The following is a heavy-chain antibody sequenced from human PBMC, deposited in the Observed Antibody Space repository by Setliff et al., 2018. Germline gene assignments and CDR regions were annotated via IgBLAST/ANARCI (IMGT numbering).Heavy chain of an antibody. CDR3: AREQWLDPPGYYYMDV. CDR2: IIHSGST. J-gene: IGHJ6*03. CDR1: GGSISSGDYY. Sequence: SETLSLTCTVSGGSISSGDYYWSWIRQPPGKRLEWIGEIIHSGSTNYNPSLKSRVTISMDTSKNQFSLKLNSVTAADMAVYYCAREQWLDPPGYYYMDVWAKGTTVTVSS. V-gene: IGHV4-39*07. D-gene: IGHD6-19*01.